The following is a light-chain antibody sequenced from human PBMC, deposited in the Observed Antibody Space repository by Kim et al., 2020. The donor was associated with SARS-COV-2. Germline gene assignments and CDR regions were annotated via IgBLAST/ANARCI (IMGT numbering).Light chain of an antibody. CDR3: QAGEV. Sequence: PPSLSVSPGQTATITCSGDALGDSYACWYQQKAGQSPVLVMYQNTKRPSGISERFSAANSGRRATLTISGTQAMDEADYFCQAGEVFGGGTQLTVL. CDR1: ALGDSY. CDR2: QNT. V-gene: IGLV3-1*01. J-gene: IGLJ2*01.